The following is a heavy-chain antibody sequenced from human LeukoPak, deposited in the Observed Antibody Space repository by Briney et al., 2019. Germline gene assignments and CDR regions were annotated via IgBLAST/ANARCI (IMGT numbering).Heavy chain of an antibody. D-gene: IGHD1-26*01. V-gene: IGHV4-34*01. J-gene: IGHJ6*03. Sequence: SETLSLTCAVYGGSFSGYYWSWIRQPPGKGLEWIGEINHSGSTNYNPSLKSRVTISVDTFKNQFSLKLSSVTAADTAVYYCAKGGRSYYMDVWGKGTTVTISS. CDR1: GGSFSGYY. CDR3: AKGGRSYYMDV. CDR2: INHSGST.